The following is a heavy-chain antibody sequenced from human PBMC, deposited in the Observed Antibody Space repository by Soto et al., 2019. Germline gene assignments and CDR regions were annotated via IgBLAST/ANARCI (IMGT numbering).Heavy chain of an antibody. J-gene: IGHJ4*02. CDR3: ASFGTFDSPPSFFDY. CDR2: IYYSGST. D-gene: IGHD3-9*01. Sequence: SETLSLTCTVSGGSISSFYWSWIRQPPGKGLEWIEYIYYSGSTNYNPSLKSRVTITVDTSKNRYTLKLSSVTAADTAVYYCASFGTFDSPPSFFDYWGQGTLVVVSS. V-gene: IGHV4-59*08. CDR1: GGSISSFY.